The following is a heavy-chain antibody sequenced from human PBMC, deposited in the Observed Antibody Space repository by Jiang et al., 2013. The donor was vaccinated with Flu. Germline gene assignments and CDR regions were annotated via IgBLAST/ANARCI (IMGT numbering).Heavy chain of an antibody. V-gene: IGHV1-69*02. CDR2: IIPILGIA. J-gene: IGHJ3*02. CDR1: GGTFSSYT. Sequence: GAEVKKPGSSVKVSCKASGGTFSSYTISWVRQAPGQGLEWMGRIIPILGIANYAQKFQGRVTITADKSTSTAYMELSSLRSEDTAVYYCEAQWELLRGAFDIWGQGTMVTVSS. D-gene: IGHD1-26*01. CDR3: EAQWELLRGAFDI.